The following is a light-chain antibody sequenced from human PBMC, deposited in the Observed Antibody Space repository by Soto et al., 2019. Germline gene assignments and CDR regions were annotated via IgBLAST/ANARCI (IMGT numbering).Light chain of an antibody. CDR3: QQLSHYPYT. V-gene: IGKV1-9*01. J-gene: IGKJ2*01. CDR2: DSS. CDR1: YDISSS. Sequence: DIQLTQSPSFLSASFEDRVTISCRASYDISSSLAWYQQEPGKPPKLLIYDSSTLQTGVPSRFTGSGSGRKFTLTISGLQFGDFATYFCQQLSHYPYTFDQGTKVDIK.